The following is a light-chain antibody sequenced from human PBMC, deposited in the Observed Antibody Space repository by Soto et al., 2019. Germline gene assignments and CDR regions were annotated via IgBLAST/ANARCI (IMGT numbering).Light chain of an antibody. CDR1: QGIGTC. J-gene: IGKJ3*01. V-gene: IGKV1-12*01. Sequence: DIKMTQSPSSVSASVGDSVTITCRASQGIGTCLAWYQQKPGQAPKLLIYGASRLQSGVPSRFSGSGSGTDFTLTFTSLQPEDFATYYCHQADSLFTFGPGTKVDIK. CDR2: GAS. CDR3: HQADSLFT.